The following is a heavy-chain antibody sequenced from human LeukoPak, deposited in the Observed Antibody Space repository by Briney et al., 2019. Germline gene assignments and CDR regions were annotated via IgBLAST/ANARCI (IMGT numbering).Heavy chain of an antibody. V-gene: IGHV4-39*02. CDR1: GGSISSSSYY. Sequence: SETLSLTCTVSGGSISSSSYYWGWIRQPPGKGLEWIGSIYYSGSTYYNPSLRSRVTISVDTSKNQFSLKLSSVTAADTAVYYCARDCEYGTTGTEDAFDIWGQGTMVTVSS. D-gene: IGHD1-1*01. J-gene: IGHJ3*02. CDR2: IYYSGST. CDR3: ARDCEYGTTGTEDAFDI.